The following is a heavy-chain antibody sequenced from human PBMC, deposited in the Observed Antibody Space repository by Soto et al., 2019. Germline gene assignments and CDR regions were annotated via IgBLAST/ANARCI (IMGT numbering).Heavy chain of an antibody. J-gene: IGHJ6*02. CDR3: AKDALASRRSGWYYYYYGMDV. CDR1: GFTFSSYA. V-gene: IGHV3-23*01. Sequence: PGGSLRLSCAASGFTFSSYAMSWVRQAPGKGLEWVSAISGSGGSTYYADSVKGRFTISRDNSKNTLYLQMNSLRAEDTAVYYCAKDALASRRSGWYYYYYGMDVWGQGTTVTVSS. D-gene: IGHD6-19*01. CDR2: ISGSGGST.